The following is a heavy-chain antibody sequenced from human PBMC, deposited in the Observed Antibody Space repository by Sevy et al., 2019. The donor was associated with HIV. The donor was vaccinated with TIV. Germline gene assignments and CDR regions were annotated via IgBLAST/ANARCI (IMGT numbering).Heavy chain of an antibody. Sequence: GGSLRLSCAASGFTFSNYGMHWVRQAPGKGLEWVAVISYDGSNQYYADSVQGRFTIAGDNSKNTLYLQMNSLRTEATAVYYCAKGAVDCSDGTCYSAYYYSVMDVWGQGTTVTVSS. CDR2: ISYDGSNQ. V-gene: IGHV3-30*18. J-gene: IGHJ6*02. CDR3: AKGAVDCSDGTCYSAYYYSVMDV. D-gene: IGHD2-15*01. CDR1: GFTFSNYG.